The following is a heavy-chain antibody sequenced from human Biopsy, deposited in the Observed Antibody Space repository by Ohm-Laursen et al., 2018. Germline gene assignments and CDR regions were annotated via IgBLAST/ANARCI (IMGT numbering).Heavy chain of an antibody. V-gene: IGHV3-73*01. J-gene: IGHJ4*02. Sequence: GSPRLSCTASGFNLSAFALHWVRQASGRGLEWVGRIKKKSNNDATAYAESMKGRFSIFRDDSKSTSFLQMNSLKIEDTAVYFCTRSAGYGYDYWGQGILVTVSS. CDR3: TRSAGYGYDY. CDR1: GFNLSAFA. CDR2: IKKKSNNDAT. D-gene: IGHD5-12*01.